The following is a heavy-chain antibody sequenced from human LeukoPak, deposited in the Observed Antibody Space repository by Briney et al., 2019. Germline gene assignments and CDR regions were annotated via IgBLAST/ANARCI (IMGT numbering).Heavy chain of an antibody. J-gene: IGHJ5*02. Sequence: PSETLSLTCTVSGGSISSYYWSWIRQPPGKGLEWIGYIYYSGSTNYNPSLKSRVTISVDTSKNQFSLKLSSVTAADTAVYYCARRAVKDFWSGYHGTLYNWFDPWGQGTLVTVSS. CDR3: ARRAVKDFWSGYHGTLYNWFDP. CDR1: GGSISSYY. CDR2: IYYSGST. V-gene: IGHV4-59*12. D-gene: IGHD3-3*01.